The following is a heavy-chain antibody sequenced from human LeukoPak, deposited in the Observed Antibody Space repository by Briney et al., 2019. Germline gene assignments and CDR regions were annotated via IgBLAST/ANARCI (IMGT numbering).Heavy chain of an antibody. CDR1: GFTFSYYG. D-gene: IGHD2-2*02. Sequence: GGSLRLSCAASGFTFSYYGMHWVRQAPGKGLEWVAFIRSDGSNKYYADSVKGRFTISRDNSKNTLYLQMNSLRAEDTAVYYCAKDAIVVPAAISEGWFDPWGQGTLVTVSS. CDR2: IRSDGSNK. CDR3: AKDAIVVPAAISEGWFDP. V-gene: IGHV3-30*02. J-gene: IGHJ5*02.